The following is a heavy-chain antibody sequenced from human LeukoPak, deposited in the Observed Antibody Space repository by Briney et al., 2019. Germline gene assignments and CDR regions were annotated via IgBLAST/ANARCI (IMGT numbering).Heavy chain of an antibody. Sequence: SQTLSLTCAISGDSFSSNSAAWNWIRQSPSRGLEWLGRAYYRSKWYYDYAVAVKSRISINPDTSKNQFSLQLSSVTPEDTAVYYCARDPVGGSTIFDYWGQGTLVTVSS. J-gene: IGHJ4*02. CDR1: GDSFSSNSAA. CDR2: AYYRSKWYY. CDR3: ARDPVGGSTIFDY. D-gene: IGHD1-26*01. V-gene: IGHV6-1*01.